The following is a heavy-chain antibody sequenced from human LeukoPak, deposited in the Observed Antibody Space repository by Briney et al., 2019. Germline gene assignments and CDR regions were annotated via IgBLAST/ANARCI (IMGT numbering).Heavy chain of an antibody. D-gene: IGHD1-26*01. V-gene: IGHV1-18*04. Sequence: ASVKVSCKASGYTFTSYYMHWVRQAPGQGLEWMGWISAYNGNTNYAQKLQGRVTMTTDTSTSTAYMELRSLRSDDTAVYYCARGGVVGATSVWFDPWGQGTLVTVSS. J-gene: IGHJ5*02. CDR3: ARGGVVGATSVWFDP. CDR2: ISAYNGNT. CDR1: GYTFTSYY.